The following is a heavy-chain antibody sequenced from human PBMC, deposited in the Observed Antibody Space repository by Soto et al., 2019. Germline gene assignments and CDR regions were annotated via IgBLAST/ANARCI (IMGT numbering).Heavy chain of an antibody. D-gene: IGHD1-26*01. CDR3: ARSPMGATYFDY. CDR1: GFTVSSNY. J-gene: IGHJ4*02. V-gene: IGHV3-53*01. CDR2: IYSGGST. Sequence: EVQLVESGGGLIQPGGSLRLSCAASGFTVSSNYMSWVRQAPGKGLEWVSVIYSGGSTYYADSVKGRFTISGDNYKNTLYLQMNSLRAEDTAVYYCARSPMGATYFDYWGQGTLVTVSS.